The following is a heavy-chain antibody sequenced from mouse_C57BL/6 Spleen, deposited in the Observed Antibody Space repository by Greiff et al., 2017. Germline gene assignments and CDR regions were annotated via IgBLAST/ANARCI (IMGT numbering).Heavy chain of an antibody. Sequence: QLQQSGPGLVKPSQSLSLTCSVTGYSITSGYYWNWIRQFPGNKLEWMGYISYDGSNNYNPSLKNRISITRDTSKNQFFLKLNSVTTEDTATYYCARADYGSSYVAYWGQGTLVTVSA. CDR3: ARADYGSSYVAY. V-gene: IGHV3-6*01. J-gene: IGHJ3*01. CDR2: ISYDGSN. CDR1: GYSITSGYY. D-gene: IGHD1-1*01.